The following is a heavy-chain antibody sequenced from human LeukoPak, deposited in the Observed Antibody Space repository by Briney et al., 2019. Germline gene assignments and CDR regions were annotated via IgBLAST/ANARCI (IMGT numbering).Heavy chain of an antibody. CDR3: ARGRRDGYNKWVIFDY. V-gene: IGHV4-61*02. J-gene: IGHJ4*02. D-gene: IGHD5-24*01. CDR2: IYSSGST. CDR1: GGSISSGSYY. Sequence: SETLSLTCTVSGGSISSGSYYWTWIRQPAGKGLEWIGRIYSSGSTNYNPSLKSRVTISVDTSKNQFSLKLSSVTAADTAVYYCARGRRDGYNKWVIFDYWGQGTLVTVSS.